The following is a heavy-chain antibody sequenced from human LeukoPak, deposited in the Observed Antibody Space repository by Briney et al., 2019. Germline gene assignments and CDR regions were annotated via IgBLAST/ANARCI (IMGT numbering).Heavy chain of an antibody. V-gene: IGHV3-23*01. Sequence: GGSLRLSCTASGFTFSSYAMSWVRQAPGKGLEWVSTIGGSPTTMHYADSVTGRFSISRDNSKNTLFLQMNSLRAEDTAVYYCAKDLPLWFGKFFDYWGQGTLVTVSS. J-gene: IGHJ4*02. CDR1: GFTFSSYA. D-gene: IGHD3-10*01. CDR2: IGGSPTTM. CDR3: AKDLPLWFGKFFDY.